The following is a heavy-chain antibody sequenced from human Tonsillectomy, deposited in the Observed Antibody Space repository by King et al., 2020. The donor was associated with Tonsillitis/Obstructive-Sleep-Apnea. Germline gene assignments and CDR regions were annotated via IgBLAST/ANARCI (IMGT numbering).Heavy chain of an antibody. Sequence: VQLQESGPGLVKPSETLSLTCTVSGGSISSYYWSWIRQPPGKGLEWIGYIYYSGGTNYNPSLKIRVTISVDTSQNQFSLKLSSVTAADTAVYYLASLRCARSGLQHWGQGTLVTVSS. CDR2: IYYSGGT. CDR1: GGSISSYY. V-gene: IGHV4-59*01. J-gene: IGHJ1*01. CDR3: ASLRCARSGLQH. D-gene: IGHD3-3*01.